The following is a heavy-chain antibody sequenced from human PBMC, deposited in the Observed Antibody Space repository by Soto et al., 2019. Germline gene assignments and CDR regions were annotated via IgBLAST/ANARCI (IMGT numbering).Heavy chain of an antibody. CDR1: GDIFDTYT. V-gene: IGHV1-69*12. CDR2: IIPRSAKS. CDR3: AREGLVLVPTTVNSDYYYYALDV. D-gene: IGHD2-2*01. J-gene: IGHJ6*02. Sequence: QVQLVQSGAEVKKPGSSVRVSCKASGDIFDTYTITWMRQAPGRGLEWVGGIIPRSAKSNYAQKFEGRVTNTADESTSTAYMELSSLRSDDTAVYYCAREGLVLVPTTVNSDYYYYALDVWGQGTTVTVSS.